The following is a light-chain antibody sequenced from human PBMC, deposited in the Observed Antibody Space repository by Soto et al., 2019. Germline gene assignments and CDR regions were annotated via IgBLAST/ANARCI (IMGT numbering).Light chain of an antibody. CDR3: QQNYRLTRT. CDR2: GAS. J-gene: IGKJ5*01. Sequence: QMTQSPSCLSASVGVRLTITCRASQSISTYLNWYQHKPGKAPKXXINGASRLHTGVPSRFSGSGSGTDFTLTISSLQNEDFATYFCQQNYRLTRTFCQGTRLEIK. V-gene: IGKV1-39*01. CDR1: QSISTY.